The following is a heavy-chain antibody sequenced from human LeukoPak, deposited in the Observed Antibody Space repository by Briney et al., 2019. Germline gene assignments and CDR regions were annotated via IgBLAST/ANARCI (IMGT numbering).Heavy chain of an antibody. CDR1: GFTFSSYG. J-gene: IGHJ4*02. V-gene: IGHV3-30*18. CDR2: ISYDGSNK. Sequence: PGGSLRLSCAASGFTFSSYGMHWVRQAPGKGLEGVAVISYDGSNKYYADSVKGRFTISRDNSKNTLYLQMNSLRAEDTAVYYCAKDTFDYWGQGTLVTVSS. CDR3: AKDTFDY.